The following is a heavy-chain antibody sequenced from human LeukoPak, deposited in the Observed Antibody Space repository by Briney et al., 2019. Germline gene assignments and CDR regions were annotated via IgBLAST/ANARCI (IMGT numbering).Heavy chain of an antibody. CDR1: GGTFSSYA. D-gene: IGHD3-3*01. CDR2: IIPIFGTA. V-gene: IGHV1-69*01. J-gene: IGHJ4*02. CDR3: ATNRYDFWSGYYNYFDY. Sequence: GSSVKVSCKASGGTFSSYAISWVRQAPGQGLEWMGGIIPIFGTANYAQKFQGRVTITADESTSTAYMELSSLRSEDTAVYYCATNRYDFWSGYYNYFDYWGQGTLVTVSS.